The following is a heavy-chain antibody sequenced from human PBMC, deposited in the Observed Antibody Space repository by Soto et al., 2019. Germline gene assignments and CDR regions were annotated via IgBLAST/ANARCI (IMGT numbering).Heavy chain of an antibody. V-gene: IGHV1-2*04. Sequence: ASVKVSCKASGYTFTGYYMHWVRQAPGQGLEWMGWINPNSGGTNYAQKFQGWVTMTRDTSISTAYMELSRLRSDDTAVYYCARGYCSSTSCSVFDYLGHGTLVTVSS. CDR1: GYTFTGYY. J-gene: IGHJ4*01. CDR2: INPNSGGT. CDR3: ARGYCSSTSCSVFDY. D-gene: IGHD2-2*01.